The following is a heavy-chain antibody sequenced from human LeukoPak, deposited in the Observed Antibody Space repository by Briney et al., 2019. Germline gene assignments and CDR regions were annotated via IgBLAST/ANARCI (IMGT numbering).Heavy chain of an antibody. Sequence: GGSLRLSCAASGFTFSSYPMNWVRQAPGKGLEYVSGISSNGGSTYYANSVKGRFTISRDNSKNTLHLQMGRLRAEDMAVYYCAKDSSTTNYYYGMDVWSQGTTVTVSS. CDR2: ISSNGGST. CDR3: AKDSSTTNYYYGMDV. J-gene: IGHJ6*02. CDR1: GFTFSSYP. V-gene: IGHV3-64*01. D-gene: IGHD2-2*01.